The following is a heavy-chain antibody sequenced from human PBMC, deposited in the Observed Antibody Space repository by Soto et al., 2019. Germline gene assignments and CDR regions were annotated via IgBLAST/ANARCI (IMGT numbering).Heavy chain of an antibody. Sequence: HPXVSLGLSCAASGFTFSSYGMHWVRQAPGKGLEWVAVIWYDGSNKYYADSVKGRFTISRDNSKNTPYLQMNSLRAEDTAVYYCAREIYCSGGSCDASIVDYYGMDVWGQGTTVTVSS. CDR2: IWYDGSNK. D-gene: IGHD2-15*01. CDR3: AREIYCSGGSCDASIVDYYGMDV. J-gene: IGHJ6*02. CDR1: GFTFSSYG. V-gene: IGHV3-33*01.